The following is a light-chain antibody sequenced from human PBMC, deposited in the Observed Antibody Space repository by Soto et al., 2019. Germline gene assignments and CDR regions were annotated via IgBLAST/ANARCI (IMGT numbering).Light chain of an antibody. J-gene: IGKJ1*01. CDR3: QQYNNWPRGT. CDR1: QSVSSN. Sequence: EIVMTQSPATLSVSPGERATLSCRASQSVSSNLAWYQQKPVQAPRLLIYGASTRATGIPARFSGSGSGTEFTLTISRLQSEDFAVYYCQQYNNWPRGTFGQGTKVEIK. V-gene: IGKV3-15*01. CDR2: GAS.